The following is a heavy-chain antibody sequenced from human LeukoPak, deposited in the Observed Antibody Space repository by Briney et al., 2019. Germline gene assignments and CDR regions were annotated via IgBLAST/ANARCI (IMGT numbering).Heavy chain of an antibody. V-gene: IGHV3-48*02. Sequence: GGSLRLSCAAPGFTFSSYSVNWVRQAPGKGLEWVSYISSSSSTIYYADSVKGRFTISRDNAKNSLYLQMNSLRDEGTAVYYCARGGDYYDSSGYHSAFDIWGQGTMVTVSS. CDR2: ISSSSSTI. CDR1: GFTFSSYS. CDR3: ARGGDYYDSSGYHSAFDI. D-gene: IGHD3-22*01. J-gene: IGHJ3*02.